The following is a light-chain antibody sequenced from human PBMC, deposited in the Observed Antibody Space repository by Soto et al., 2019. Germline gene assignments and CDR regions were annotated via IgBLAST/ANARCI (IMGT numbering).Light chain of an antibody. CDR2: DAS. CDR3: QQRSNWPQVS. V-gene: IGKV3-11*01. J-gene: IGKJ5*01. CDR1: QSVGRS. Sequence: EVVLTQSPATLSLSPWEGATLSCRASQSVGRSLAWYQQRPGQAPRLLIYDASNRATGISARFSGSGSGTEFTLTISSLEPEDFAVYYCQQRSNWPQVSFGQGTRLEI.